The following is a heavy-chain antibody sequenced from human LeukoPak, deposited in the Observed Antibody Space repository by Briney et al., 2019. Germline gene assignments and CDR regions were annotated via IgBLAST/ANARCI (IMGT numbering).Heavy chain of an antibody. V-gene: IGHV4-59*01. CDR1: GGSISGYY. CDR2: IFYTGST. D-gene: IGHD5-24*01. J-gene: IGHJ4*02. Sequence: SETLSLTCTVSGGSISGYYWSWIRQPPGKGLEWIGFIFYTGSTNYNPSLKIRVTISVDTSKNQFSLRLSSVTAADTAVYSWARGGGYNTFDYWGQGTLVTVSS. CDR3: ARGGGYNTFDY.